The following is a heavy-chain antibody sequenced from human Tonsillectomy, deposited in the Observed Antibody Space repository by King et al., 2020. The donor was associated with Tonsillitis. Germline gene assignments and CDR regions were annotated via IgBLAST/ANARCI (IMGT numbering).Heavy chain of an antibody. V-gene: IGHV3-21*01. Sequence: VQLVESGGGLVKPGGSLRLSCAASWFTFSNYNMHWVLQAPGKGLQWVSSITISSSFIYYADSAKGRFTISRDNAKNSLYLQMNSLRAEDTAVYHCARDRDDFWSGYYYVWGQGTLVTVSS. CDR2: ITISSSFI. D-gene: IGHD3-3*01. J-gene: IGHJ4*02. CDR3: ARDRDDFWSGYYYV. CDR1: WFTFSNYN.